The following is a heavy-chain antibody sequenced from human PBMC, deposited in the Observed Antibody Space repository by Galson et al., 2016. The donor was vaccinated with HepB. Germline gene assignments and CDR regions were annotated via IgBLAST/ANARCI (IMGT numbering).Heavy chain of an antibody. CDR3: ARVIWFGDLLSPYYYGMDF. J-gene: IGHJ6*02. Sequence: SETLSLTCVVSGGSVNSHTYYWSWIRQPPGKGLEWIGYIFYTGSTNYNPSLKSRVTISLDTSNILFSLRLSSVTAADTAVYYCARVIWFGDLLSPYYYGMDFWGQGTPVTVSS. D-gene: IGHD3-10*01. V-gene: IGHV4-61*01. CDR1: GGSVNSHTYY. CDR2: IFYTGST.